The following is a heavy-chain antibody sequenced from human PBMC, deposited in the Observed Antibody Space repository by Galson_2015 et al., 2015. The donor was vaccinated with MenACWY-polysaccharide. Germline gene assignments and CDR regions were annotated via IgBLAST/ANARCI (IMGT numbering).Heavy chain of an antibody. J-gene: IGHJ4*02. Sequence: SVKVSCKASGGTFSSYGIIWVRQAPGQGLECMGGITPIFETANYAPNFQDRVTIAADDSTSTTYMEMSNLRFEDTAVYYCARLSTVASSGGFGFWGQGTLVTVSS. V-gene: IGHV1-69*13. D-gene: IGHD4-23*01. CDR2: ITPIFETA. CDR3: ARLSTVASSGGFGF. CDR1: GGTFSSYG.